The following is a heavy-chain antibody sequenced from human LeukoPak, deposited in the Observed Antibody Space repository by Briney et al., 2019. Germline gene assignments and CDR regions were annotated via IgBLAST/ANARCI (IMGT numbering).Heavy chain of an antibody. J-gene: IGHJ6*03. CDR1: AYNSSTYG. CDR2: ISASNGNT. Sequence: ASVKVPCKVYAYNSSTYGISWVRQAPGQGLQWMGRISASNGNTRYPQKFQGRVTMTTDTSTNTAYLKMGSLRSDDTAVYYCATIRKRPMVTRPGYFYYYMDVWGTGTTVTVSS. V-gene: IGHV1-18*04. D-gene: IGHD5-18*01. CDR3: ATIRKRPMVTRPGYFYYYMDV.